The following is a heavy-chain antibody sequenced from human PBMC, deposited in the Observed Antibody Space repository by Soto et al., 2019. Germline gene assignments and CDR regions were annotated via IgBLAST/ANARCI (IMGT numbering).Heavy chain of an antibody. CDR1: GFTFSNYW. Sequence: EVQLVESGGGLVQPGGSLRLSCVASGFTFSNYWIHWVRQAPGKGLVWVSRINGDGSSTNYADSVKGQFTISRDNAKNTVYLQMNSLRVEDTAVYYCARGARNYYYFDCWGQGTLVTLSS. CDR3: ARGARNYYYFDC. CDR2: INGDGSST. J-gene: IGHJ4*02. D-gene: IGHD1-7*01. V-gene: IGHV3-74*01.